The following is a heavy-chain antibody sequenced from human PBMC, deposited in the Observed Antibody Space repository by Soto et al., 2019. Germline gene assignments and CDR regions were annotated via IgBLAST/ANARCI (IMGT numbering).Heavy chain of an antibody. J-gene: IGHJ4*02. CDR3: ARDAPGEAPY. Sequence: QVQLQESGPGLVRPSQPLSLTCTVSGGSITNGDSYWNWIRQHPGKGLEWIGYINYRGTTFYNPSLKSRVFISVETSKIQFSLNLSSVTAADTAVYFCARDAPGEAPYWGQGTLVTVSS. D-gene: IGHD2-2*01. CDR2: INYRGTT. CDR1: GGSITNGDSY. V-gene: IGHV4-31*03.